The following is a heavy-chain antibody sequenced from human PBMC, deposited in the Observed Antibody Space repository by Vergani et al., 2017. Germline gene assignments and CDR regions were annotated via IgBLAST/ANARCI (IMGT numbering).Heavy chain of an antibody. CDR2: ISGSGVSA. V-gene: IGHV3-23*04. CDR1: EFIFSNYA. Sequence: VQLVESGGGVVQPGGSLRLSCAASEFIFSNYAMNWVRQAPGKGLEWVSGISGSGVSAYYTDSVKGRFTISRDNSKNMLFLQMNNLRTEDTAIYYCAKQYFVSGNNLFDYWGQGTLVTVSS. J-gene: IGHJ4*02. CDR3: AKQYFVSGNNLFDY. D-gene: IGHD3-10*01.